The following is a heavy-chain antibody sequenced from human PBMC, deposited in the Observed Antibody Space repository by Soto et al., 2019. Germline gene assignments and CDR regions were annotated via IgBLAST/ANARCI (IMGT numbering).Heavy chain of an antibody. Sequence: GGSLRLSCTASGFMSSDFWMHWVRQVPGKGPVWVSRVAADGSGITYAASVKGRFTISRDNARNTVYLQMTSLSDQDAAVYYCARGPPRTSTSGYVGDLWGQGALVTVSS. CDR3: ARGPPRTSTSGYVGDL. CDR1: GFMSSDFW. D-gene: IGHD5-12*01. V-gene: IGHV3-74*03. CDR2: VAADGSGI. J-gene: IGHJ1*01.